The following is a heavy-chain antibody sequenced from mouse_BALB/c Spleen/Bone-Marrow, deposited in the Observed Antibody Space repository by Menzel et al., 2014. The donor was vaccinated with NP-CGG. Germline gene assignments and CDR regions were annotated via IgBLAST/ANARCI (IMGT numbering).Heavy chain of an antibody. CDR2: ISNGGGST. CDR1: GFTFSDYY. CDR3: ARQGYDVAMDY. Sequence: DVHLVESGGGLVQPGGSLKLSCATSGFTFSDYYMFWVRQTPEKRLEWVAYISNGGGSTYYPDTVKGRFTISRDNAKNTLYLQMSRLKSEDTAMYYCARQGYDVAMDYWGQGTSVAVSS. V-gene: IGHV5-12*02. J-gene: IGHJ4*01. D-gene: IGHD2-14*01.